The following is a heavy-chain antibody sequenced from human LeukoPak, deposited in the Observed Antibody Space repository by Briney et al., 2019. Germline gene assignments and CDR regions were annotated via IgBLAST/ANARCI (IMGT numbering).Heavy chain of an antibody. D-gene: IGHD6-13*01. CDR2: ISDSTSYT. J-gene: IGHJ6*02. Sequence: GGSLRLSCAASGFTFSDYYMTWIRQAPGKGLEWVSYISDSTSYTKYADSVKGRFTISRDNAKNSLYLQMNSLRVEDTAVYYCARQQAPNSYYYGMDVWGLGTTVTVSS. CDR3: ARQQAPNSYYYGMDV. V-gene: IGHV3-11*06. CDR1: GFTFSDYY.